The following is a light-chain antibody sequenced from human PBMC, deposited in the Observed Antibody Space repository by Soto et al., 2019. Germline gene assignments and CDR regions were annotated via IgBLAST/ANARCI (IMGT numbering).Light chain of an antibody. CDR1: STNIRAGYG. CDR2: GGT. Sequence: QSFLRQPPSVSGAPMQRVSISCTGSSTNIRAGYGVHWYQQRPGRAPKLLIFGGTIRPSGFPDRFSASTSGTSASLAITGLQAADEGDYYCQSYDSTLSXRYVVGTGTKVXV. CDR3: QSYDSTLSXRYV. V-gene: IGLV1-40*01. J-gene: IGLJ1*01.